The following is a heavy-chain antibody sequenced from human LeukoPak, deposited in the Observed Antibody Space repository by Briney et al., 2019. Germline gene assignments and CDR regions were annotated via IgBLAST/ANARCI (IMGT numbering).Heavy chain of an antibody. D-gene: IGHD2-2*01. Sequence: SETLSLTCTVSGGSISSGSYYWSWIRQPAGKGLEWIGRIYTSGSTNYNPSLKSRVTISVDTSKNQFSLKLSSVTAADTAVYYCARRWYCSSTSCSHDAFDIWGQGTMVTVSS. CDR1: GGSISSGSYY. CDR3: ARRWYCSSTSCSHDAFDI. CDR2: IYTSGST. V-gene: IGHV4-61*02. J-gene: IGHJ3*02.